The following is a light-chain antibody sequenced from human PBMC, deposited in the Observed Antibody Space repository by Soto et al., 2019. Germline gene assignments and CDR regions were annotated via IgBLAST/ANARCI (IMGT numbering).Light chain of an antibody. CDR1: ISDVGGYNY. V-gene: IGLV2-14*03. Sequence: QSALTQPASVSGSPGQSITISCTGTISDVGGYNYVSWYQQHPGKAPKLMIYDVSNRPSGVSNRFSGSKSGNTASLTISGLQAEDEADYSCSSYTSSSTYVFGTGTKVTVL. CDR2: DVS. CDR3: SSYTSSSTYV. J-gene: IGLJ1*01.